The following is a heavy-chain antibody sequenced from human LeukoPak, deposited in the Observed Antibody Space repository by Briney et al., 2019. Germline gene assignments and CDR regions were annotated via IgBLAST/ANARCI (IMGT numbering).Heavy chain of an antibody. V-gene: IGHV1-69-2*01. J-gene: IGHJ3*02. Sequence: ASVNVSCKVSGYTFTDYYMHWVQQAPGKGLEWMGLVDPEDGETIYAEKFQGRVTITADTSTDTAYMKLSSLRSEDTAVYYCATPRYSGSYGDAFDIWGQGTMVTVSS. CDR1: GYTFTDYY. CDR3: ATPRYSGSYGDAFDI. D-gene: IGHD1-26*01. CDR2: VDPEDGET.